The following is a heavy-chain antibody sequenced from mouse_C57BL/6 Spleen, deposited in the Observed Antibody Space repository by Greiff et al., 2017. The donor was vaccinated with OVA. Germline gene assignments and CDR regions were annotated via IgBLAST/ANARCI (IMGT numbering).Heavy chain of an antibody. CDR1: GYTFTSYW. V-gene: IGHV1-64*01. Sequence: VQLQQPGAELVKPGASVKLSCKASGYTFTSYWMHWVKQRPGPGLEWIGMIHPNSGSTNYNEKFKSKATLTVDKSSSTAYMQLSSLTSEDSAVYYCARRPDYYGSYYFDYWGQGTTLTVSS. CDR2: IHPNSGST. CDR3: ARRPDYYGSYYFDY. J-gene: IGHJ2*01. D-gene: IGHD1-1*01.